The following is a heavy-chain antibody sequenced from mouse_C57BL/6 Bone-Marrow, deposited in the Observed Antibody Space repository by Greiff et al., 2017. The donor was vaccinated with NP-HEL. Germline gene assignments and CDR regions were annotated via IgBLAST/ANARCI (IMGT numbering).Heavy chain of an antibody. CDR3: ARSYSSNRGAMDY. CDR2: INPNNGGT. Sequence: VQLQQSGPELVKPGASVKISCKASGYTFTDYNMDWVKQSHGKSLEWIGDINPNNGGTIYNQKFKGKATLTVDKSSSTAYMELRNLTTEDTAVYDCARSYSSNRGAMDYGGQGTSVTVSS. V-gene: IGHV1-18*01. CDR1: GYTFTDYN. D-gene: IGHD2-5*01. J-gene: IGHJ4*01.